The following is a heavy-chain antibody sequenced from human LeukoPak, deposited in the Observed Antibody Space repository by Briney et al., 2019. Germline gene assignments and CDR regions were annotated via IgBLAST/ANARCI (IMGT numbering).Heavy chain of an antibody. CDR3: TRDTFGARDS. J-gene: IGHJ4*02. V-gene: IGHV3-33*01. CDR1: GFTFSTYG. D-gene: IGHD3-10*01. Sequence: GGSLRLSCAASGFTFSTYGMHWVRQAPGKGLEWVAVVWYDGGNKYNEDSVTGRFTISRDNSKNTLYLQMNSLRAEDTAVYYCTRDTFGARDSWGQGTLVTVSS. CDR2: VWYDGGNK.